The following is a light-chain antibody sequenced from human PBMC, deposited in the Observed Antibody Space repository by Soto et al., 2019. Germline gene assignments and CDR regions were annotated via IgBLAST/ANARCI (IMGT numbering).Light chain of an antibody. CDR2: GAA. V-gene: IGKV3-20*01. J-gene: IGKJ2*01. CDR1: QTVAGNY. CDR3: QQCGPSLKYT. Sequence: EIVLTQSPGTLSLSPGETATLSCRASQTVAGNYLAWYQQKPGQAPRPLIYGAANRATGTPDRFSGSGSGTDFTLTISRLEPEDFAVYYCQQCGPSLKYTFGQGTTLDIK.